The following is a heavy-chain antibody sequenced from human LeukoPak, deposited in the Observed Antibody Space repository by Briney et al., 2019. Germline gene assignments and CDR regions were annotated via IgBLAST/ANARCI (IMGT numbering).Heavy chain of an antibody. CDR2: IYYSVST. CDR1: GGSISSSSYY. V-gene: IGHV4-39*01. J-gene: IGHJ6*02. CDR3: SRSVRDFLDVSSVQYYHYYGMDV. D-gene: IGHD3-3*01. Sequence: PSETLSLTCTVSGGSISSSSYYWGWIRQPPGKGLEWIGSIYYSVSTYYNPSLKSRVTISVDTSKNQFSLKLSSVTAADTAVYYCSRSVRDFLDVSSVQYYHYYGMDVWGQWTTVTVSS.